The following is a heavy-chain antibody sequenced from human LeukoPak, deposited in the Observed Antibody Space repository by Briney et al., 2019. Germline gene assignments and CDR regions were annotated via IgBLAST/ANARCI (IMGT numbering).Heavy chain of an antibody. CDR2: ISYDGSNK. CDR1: GFTFSSYG. Sequence: QSGGSLTLSCAPSGFTFSSYGMHWVRQAPGKGLEWVAVISYDGSNKYYAESVKGRFTIPRDNSKNTLYLQMNSLRAEDRAVYYCAKVRYYGSGRNAFDIWGQGTMVTVSS. CDR3: AKVRYYGSGRNAFDI. D-gene: IGHD3-10*01. J-gene: IGHJ3*02. V-gene: IGHV3-30*18.